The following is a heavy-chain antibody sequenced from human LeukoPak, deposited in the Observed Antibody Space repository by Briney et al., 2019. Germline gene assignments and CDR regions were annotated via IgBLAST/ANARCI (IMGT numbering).Heavy chain of an antibody. CDR2: ISGSGGST. D-gene: IGHD3-22*01. V-gene: IGHV3-23*01. J-gene: IGHJ4*02. CDR1: GFTFSSYA. CDR3: AKDHGGLYDSSGYYGY. Sequence: GGSLRLSCAASGFTFSSYAMSWVRQAPGKGLEWVSAISGSGGSTYYADSVKGRFTISRDNSKNTLYLQMNSLRAEDTAVYYCAKDHGGLYDSSGYYGYWGQGTLVTVSS.